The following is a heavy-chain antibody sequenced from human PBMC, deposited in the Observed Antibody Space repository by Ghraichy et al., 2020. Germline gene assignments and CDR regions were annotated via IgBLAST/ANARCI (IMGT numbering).Heavy chain of an antibody. CDR1: GFTFSDYY. CDR3: ARDSAEGRYCSGGSCYSYYYYGMDV. Sequence: GGSLRLSCAASGFTFSDYYMSWIRQAPGKGLEWVSYISSSGSTIYYADSVKGRFTISRDNAKNSLYLQMNSLRAEDTAVYYCARDSAEGRYCSGGSCYSYYYYGMDVWGQGTTVTVSS. CDR2: ISSSGSTI. V-gene: IGHV3-11*01. J-gene: IGHJ6*02. D-gene: IGHD2-15*01.